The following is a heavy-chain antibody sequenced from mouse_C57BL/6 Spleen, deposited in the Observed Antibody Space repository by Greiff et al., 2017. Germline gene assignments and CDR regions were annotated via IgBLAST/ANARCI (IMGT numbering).Heavy chain of an antibody. CDR1: GFTFSSYT. J-gene: IGHJ3*01. Sequence: EVKLMESGGGLVKPGGSLKLSCAASGFTFSSYTMSWVRQTPEKRLEWVATISGGGGNTYYPDSVKGRFTISRDNAKNTLYLQMSSLRSEDTALYYCARQTEIYDGYYWFAYWGQGTLVTVSA. D-gene: IGHD2-3*01. V-gene: IGHV5-9*01. CDR3: ARQTEIYDGYYWFAY. CDR2: ISGGGGNT.